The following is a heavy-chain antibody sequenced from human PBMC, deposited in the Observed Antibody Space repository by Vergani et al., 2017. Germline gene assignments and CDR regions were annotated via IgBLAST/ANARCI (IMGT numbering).Heavy chain of an antibody. Sequence: QVQLVESGGGVVQPGRSLRLSCAASGFTFSSYGMHWVRQAPGKGLEWVAVISYDGSNKYYADSVKGRFTISRDNAKNSLYLQMNSLRAEDTAVYYCARPSWELGQLNAFDIWGQGTMVTVSS. J-gene: IGHJ3*02. CDR2: ISYDGSNK. V-gene: IGHV3-30*03. CDR1: GFTFSSYG. D-gene: IGHD1-26*01. CDR3: ARPSWELGQLNAFDI.